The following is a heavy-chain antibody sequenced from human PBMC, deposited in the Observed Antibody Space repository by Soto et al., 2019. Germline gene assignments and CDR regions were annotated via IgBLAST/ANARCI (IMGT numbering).Heavy chain of an antibody. CDR3: ARDRDIVIVPASWFDP. V-gene: IGHV3-21*01. Sequence: GGSVRLSCAASGFTFSSYSMNWVRQAPGKGLEWVSSISSSSSYIYYADSVKGRFTISRDNAKNSLYLQMNSLRAEDTAVYYCARDRDIVIVPASWFDPWGQGTLVTVSS. D-gene: IGHD2-2*01. CDR2: ISSSSSYI. J-gene: IGHJ5*02. CDR1: GFTFSSYS.